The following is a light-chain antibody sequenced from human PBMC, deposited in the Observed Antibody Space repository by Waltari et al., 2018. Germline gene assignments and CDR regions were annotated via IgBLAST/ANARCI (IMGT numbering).Light chain of an antibody. J-gene: IGKJ2*01. Sequence: DIQLTQSPSTLSASVGDRVTITCRASQSFSSWLAWYQQKPGKAPKLLFYAASTLESGLPSRFSGSGSVTEFTLTISSLQPDDSATYFCQQYNRYPYTFGQGTKLEIK. CDR1: QSFSSW. CDR2: AAS. CDR3: QQYNRYPYT. V-gene: IGKV1-5*03.